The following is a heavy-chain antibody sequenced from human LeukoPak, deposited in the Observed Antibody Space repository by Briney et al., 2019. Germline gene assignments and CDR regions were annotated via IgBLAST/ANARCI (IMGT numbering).Heavy chain of an antibody. CDR2: IYTSGST. V-gene: IGHV4-4*07. CDR3: ARGKGYDSGGYYVYCFDY. Sequence: SETLSLTCTVSGGSFSSYYWSWIRQSAGKGLEWIGRIYTSGSTNNNPSLKSRVTMSVDTSKNQFSLKLSSATAADTAVYYCARGKGYDSGGYYVYCFDYWGRGTLVTVSS. J-gene: IGHJ4*02. D-gene: IGHD3-22*01. CDR1: GGSFSSYY.